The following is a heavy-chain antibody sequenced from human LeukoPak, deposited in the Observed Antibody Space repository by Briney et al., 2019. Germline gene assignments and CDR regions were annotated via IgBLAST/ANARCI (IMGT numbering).Heavy chain of an antibody. J-gene: IGHJ5*02. V-gene: IGHV3-43*02. CDR3: AKDRVTMVRGAKQNNWFDP. CDR1: GFTFDDYA. D-gene: IGHD3-10*01. CDR2: TSGDGGST. Sequence: GGSLRLSCAASGFTFDDYAMHWVRQAPGKGLEWVSLTSGDGGSTYYADSVKGRLTISRDNSKNSLYLQMNSLRTEDTALYYCAKDRVTMVRGAKQNNWFDPWGQGTLVTVSS.